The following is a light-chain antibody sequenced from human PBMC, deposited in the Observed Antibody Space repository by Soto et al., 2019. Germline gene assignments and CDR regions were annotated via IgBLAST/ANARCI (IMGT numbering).Light chain of an antibody. J-gene: IGKJ1*01. CDR3: QQYYRYPWT. V-gene: IGKV1-5*03. CDR2: NAS. CDR1: QSVDSC. Sequence: DIQMTQSPSTLSSSVGERVTITCRASQSVDSCLAWYQQKPGKAPHLLIYNASSFEAGVPARFSGSGSVTEFTLTISSLQPDDFAIYYCQQYYRYPWTFGQGTKVEIK.